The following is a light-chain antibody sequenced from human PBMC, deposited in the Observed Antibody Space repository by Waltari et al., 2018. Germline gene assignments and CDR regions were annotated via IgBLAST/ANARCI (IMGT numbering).Light chain of an antibody. V-gene: IGKV1-33*01. CDR3: QQYDNLLLT. J-gene: IGKJ4*01. CDR2: DAA. Sequence: DIQMTQSPSSLSASVGDIVTITCPTSQDISNYLNWYQQKPGKAPKLLIYDAANLETGVPSRFSGSGSGTDFTFTISSLQPEDIATYYCQQYDNLLLTFGGGTKVEIK. CDR1: QDISNY.